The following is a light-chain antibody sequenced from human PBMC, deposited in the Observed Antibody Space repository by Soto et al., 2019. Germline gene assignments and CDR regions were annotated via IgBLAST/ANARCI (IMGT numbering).Light chain of an antibody. CDR1: QSLLHSNGYNY. CDR3: MQALQTPLFT. Sequence: DIVMTQSPLSLPVTPGEPASISCRSSQSLLHSNGYNYLDWYLQKPGQSPQLLSYLGSNRAPGVPDRFSGSGSGTDFTLKISRVEAEDVGVYYCMQALQTPLFTFGPGTKVDIK. V-gene: IGKV2-28*01. CDR2: LGS. J-gene: IGKJ3*01.